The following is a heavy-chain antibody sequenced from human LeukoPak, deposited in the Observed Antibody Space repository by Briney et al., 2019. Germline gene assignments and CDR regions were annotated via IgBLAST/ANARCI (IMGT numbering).Heavy chain of an antibody. V-gene: IGHV1-2*02. CDR2: INPNSGGT. Sequence: ASVKVSFKASGYTFTGYYMHWVRQAPGQGLEWMGWINPNSGGTNYAQKFQGRVTMTRDTSISTAYMELSRLRSDDTAVYYCARESIVGATLHAFDIWGQGTMVTVSS. CDR1: GYTFTGYY. D-gene: IGHD1-26*01. J-gene: IGHJ3*02. CDR3: ARESIVGATLHAFDI.